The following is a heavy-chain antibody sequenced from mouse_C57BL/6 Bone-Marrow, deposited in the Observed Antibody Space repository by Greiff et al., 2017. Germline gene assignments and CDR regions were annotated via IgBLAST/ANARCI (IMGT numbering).Heavy chain of an antibody. D-gene: IGHD1-1*01. V-gene: IGHV1-19*01. CDR3: ASYYYGSSPPTAYFDV. Sequence: EVQLVESGPVLVKPGASVKMSCKASGYTFTDYYMNWVKQSHGKSLEWIGVINPYNGGTSYNQKFKGKATLTVDKSSSTAYMELNSLTSEDSAVYYCASYYYGSSPPTAYFDVWGTGTTVTVSS. CDR1: GYTFTDYY. CDR2: INPYNGGT. J-gene: IGHJ1*03.